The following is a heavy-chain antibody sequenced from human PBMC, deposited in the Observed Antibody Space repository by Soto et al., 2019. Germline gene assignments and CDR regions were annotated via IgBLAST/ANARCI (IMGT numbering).Heavy chain of an antibody. D-gene: IGHD1-26*01. Sequence: QVQLVQSGAEVTKPGASVKVSCKASGYTFSSYGITWVRQAPGQGLEWMGWISAYDADTNYPQKLQGRVTMTTDTSTSTAYMELRSLRSDDTAVYYCARSARVGATGNWGQGTLVTVSS. CDR3: ARSARVGATGN. V-gene: IGHV1-18*01. CDR1: GYTFSSYG. J-gene: IGHJ4*02. CDR2: ISAYDADT.